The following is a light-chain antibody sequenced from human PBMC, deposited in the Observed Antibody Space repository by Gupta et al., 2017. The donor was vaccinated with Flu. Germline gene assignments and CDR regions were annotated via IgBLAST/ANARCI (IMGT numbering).Light chain of an antibody. Sequence: DIQMTQSPSSLSASVGDRVTITCRASQSISSYLNWYQQTPGKAPKFLIYSASKLQSGVSSRFSGSGSGTDFTLTISSLQPEDFATYYCQQSDNTPFTFGGGTKVEIK. CDR1: QSISSY. J-gene: IGKJ4*01. V-gene: IGKV1-39*01. CDR2: SAS. CDR3: QQSDNTPFT.